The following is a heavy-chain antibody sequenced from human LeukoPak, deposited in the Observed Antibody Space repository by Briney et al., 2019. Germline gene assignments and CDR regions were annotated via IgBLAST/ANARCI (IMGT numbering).Heavy chain of an antibody. J-gene: IGHJ4*02. CDR2: ISTSGDTM. V-gene: IGHV3-48*01. D-gene: IGHD6-19*01. CDR1: GFAFSSYS. Sequence: PGGSLRLSCAASGFAFSSYSMNWVRQAPGKGLEWVSYISTSGDTMYYADSVKGRFTISRDNAKNSLYLQMNSLTAEDTAVYYCARGVAVAGTSHFGYWGQGTLVTVSS. CDR3: ARGVAVAGTSHFGY.